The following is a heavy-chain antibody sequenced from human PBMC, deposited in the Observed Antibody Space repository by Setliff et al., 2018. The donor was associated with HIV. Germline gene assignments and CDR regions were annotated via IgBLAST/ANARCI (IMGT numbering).Heavy chain of an antibody. CDR1: GDSITSGGYS. J-gene: IGHJ5*02. V-gene: IGHV4-30-4*08. Sequence: PSETLSLTCTVSGDSITSGGYSWTWTRQPPGKALEWVGYIYYSGRTSHSGSTYYNPSVASRITISGDTSKNQFSLKLTSVTAADTAIYYCARENGWLFGWFDPWGQGTPVTVSS. CDR3: ARENGWLFGWFDP. CDR2: IYYSGRTSHSGST. D-gene: IGHD3-22*01.